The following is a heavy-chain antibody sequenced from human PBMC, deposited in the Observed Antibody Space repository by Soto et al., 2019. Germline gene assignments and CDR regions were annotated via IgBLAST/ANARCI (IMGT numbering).Heavy chain of an antibody. CDR1: GDSVSSNSAA. J-gene: IGHJ6*02. CDR3: ARDWWYQLLGVYYYYYGMDV. Sequence: SQTLSLTCAISGDSVSSNSAAWNWIRQSPSRGLEWLGRTYYRSKWYNDYAVSVKSRITINPDTSKNQFSLQLNSVTPEDTAVYYCARDWWYQLLGVYYYYYGMDVWGQGTTVTVSS. CDR2: TYYRSKWYN. V-gene: IGHV6-1*01. D-gene: IGHD2-2*01.